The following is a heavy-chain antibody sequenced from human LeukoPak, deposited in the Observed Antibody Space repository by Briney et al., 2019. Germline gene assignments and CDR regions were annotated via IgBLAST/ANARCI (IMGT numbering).Heavy chain of an antibody. CDR2: ISAYNGNT. CDR3: ARDSVAGPLGSWFDP. J-gene: IGHJ5*02. D-gene: IGHD6-19*01. V-gene: IGHV1-18*04. CDR1: GYTFTSYG. Sequence: GASVKVSCKASGYTFTSYGISWVRQAPGQGLEWMGWISAYNGNTNYAQKLQGRVTMTTDTSTSTAYMELRSLRSDDTAVYYGARDSVAGPLGSWFDPWGQGTLVTVSS.